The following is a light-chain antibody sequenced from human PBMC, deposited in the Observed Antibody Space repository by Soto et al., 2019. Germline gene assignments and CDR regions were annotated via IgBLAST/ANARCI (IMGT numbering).Light chain of an antibody. CDR2: EAN. V-gene: IGLV2-8*01. CDR1: SSDVGGYNY. CDR3: SSYAGSSNV. Sequence: QSVLTQPPSASGSPGQSVAISCTGTSSDVGGYNYVSWYQQHPGKAPNLMIYEANERPSGVPDRFSGSKSGNTASLTVSGLQAEDEADYYCSSYAGSSNVFGTGTKVTV. J-gene: IGLJ1*01.